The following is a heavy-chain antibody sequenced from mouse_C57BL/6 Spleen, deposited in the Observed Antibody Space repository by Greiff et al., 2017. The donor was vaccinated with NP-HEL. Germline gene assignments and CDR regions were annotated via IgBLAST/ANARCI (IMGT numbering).Heavy chain of an antibody. CDR3: ARREGVGYDPDY. Sequence: EVKLMESGPELVKPGASVKISCKASGYSFTGYYMHWVKQSSEKSLEWIGEINPSTGGTSYNQKFKGKATLTVDKSSSTAYMQLKSLTSEDSAVYYCARREGVGYDPDYWGQGTTLTVSS. CDR2: INPSTGGT. D-gene: IGHD2-2*01. V-gene: IGHV1-43*01. J-gene: IGHJ2*01. CDR1: GYSFTGYY.